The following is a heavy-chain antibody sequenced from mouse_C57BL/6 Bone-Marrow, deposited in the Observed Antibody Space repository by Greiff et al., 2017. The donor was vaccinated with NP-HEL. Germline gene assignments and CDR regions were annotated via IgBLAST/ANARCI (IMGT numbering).Heavy chain of an antibody. CDR2: IYPGDGDT. CDR1: GYAFSSSW. D-gene: IGHD2-5*01. V-gene: IGHV1-82*01. Sequence: QVQLQQSGPELVKPGASVKTSCKASGYAFSSSWMNWVKQRPGKGLEWIGRIYPGDGDTNYNGKFKGKATLTADKSSSTAYMQLSSLTSEDSAVYFCARSDYSNYKGGFAYWGQGTLVTVSA. J-gene: IGHJ3*01. CDR3: ARSDYSNYKGGFAY.